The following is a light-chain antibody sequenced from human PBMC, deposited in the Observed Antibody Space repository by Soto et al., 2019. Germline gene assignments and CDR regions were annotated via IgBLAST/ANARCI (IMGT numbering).Light chain of an antibody. V-gene: IGKV3-20*01. CDR2: GAS. CDR1: QSFVSMY. J-gene: IGKJ1*01. CDR3: QQYSSSPQT. Sequence: EVVPTHVLSTSTLPASSRDPLSFTASQSFVSMYLAWYQQKPGQAPRLLMYGASRRPTGIPDRFSGSGSGTDFTLTISSLEPEDFAVYYCQQYSSSPQTFGQGTKVDIK.